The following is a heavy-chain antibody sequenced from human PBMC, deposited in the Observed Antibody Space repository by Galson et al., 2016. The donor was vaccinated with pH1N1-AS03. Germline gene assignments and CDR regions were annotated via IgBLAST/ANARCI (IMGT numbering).Heavy chain of an antibody. CDR3: AIHQITAVGTNYGMDV. D-gene: IGHD6-13*01. V-gene: IGHV5-51*01. CDR2: IYPGDSDT. J-gene: IGHJ6*02. CDR1: GYRFTSYW. Sequence: QSGAEVKKTGESLKISCKGSGYRFTSYWIGWVRQMPGKGLEWMGIIYPGDSDTRYSPSFQGQVTISADKSISTAYLQWSSLKASDTAMYYCAIHQITAVGTNYGMDVWGQGTTVTVSS.